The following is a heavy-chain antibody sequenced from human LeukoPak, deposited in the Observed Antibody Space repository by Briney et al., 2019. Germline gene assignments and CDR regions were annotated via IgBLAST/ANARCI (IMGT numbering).Heavy chain of an antibody. V-gene: IGHV3-74*03. Sequence: RTGGSLRLSCAASGFIFSSYWMHWVRQKPEEGPLWLSRINGDGTSTAYAHSVQGRFIISRDNAKNTLYLQMNSLRVDDTAVYYCTRQWHTPSDYWGQGTVVTVSS. CDR1: GFIFSSYW. CDR2: INGDGTST. D-gene: IGHD6-19*01. J-gene: IGHJ4*02. CDR3: TRQWHTPSDY.